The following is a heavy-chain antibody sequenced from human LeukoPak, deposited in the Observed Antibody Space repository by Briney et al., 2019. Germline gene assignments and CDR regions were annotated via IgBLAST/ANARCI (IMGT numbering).Heavy chain of an antibody. CDR2: IRSSSET. Sequence: GGSLRPSSAASGFIFSQFSMNWVRQARGKGLEWVSHIRSSSETFYADSLKGRFTISRDNARNSLYLQMNNLRGEDTAIYYCARDAGNRGYGCDLWGQGTLVTVSS. V-gene: IGHV3-48*01. J-gene: IGHJ5*02. D-gene: IGHD6-25*01. CDR3: ARDAGNRGYGCDL. CDR1: GFIFSQFS.